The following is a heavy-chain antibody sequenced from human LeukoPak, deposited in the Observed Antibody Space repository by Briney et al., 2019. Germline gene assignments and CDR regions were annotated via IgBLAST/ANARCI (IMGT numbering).Heavy chain of an antibody. CDR2: IIPILGIA. Sequence: ASVKVSCKASGGTFSSYAISWVRQAPGQGLEWMGRIIPILGIANYAQKFRGRVTITADKSTSTAYMELSSLRSEDTAVYYCARSGSSGCPDYWGQGTLVTVSS. CDR1: GGTFSSYA. V-gene: IGHV1-69*04. J-gene: IGHJ4*02. CDR3: ARSGSSGCPDY. D-gene: IGHD6-19*01.